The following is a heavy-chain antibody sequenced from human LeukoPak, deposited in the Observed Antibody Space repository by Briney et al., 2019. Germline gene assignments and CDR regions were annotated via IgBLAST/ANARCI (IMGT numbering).Heavy chain of an antibody. V-gene: IGHV4-34*01. CDR2: INHSGST. CDR1: GGPFSGYY. Sequence: SETLSLTCAVYGGPFSGYYWSWIRQPPGKGLEWIGEINHSGSTNYNPSLKSRVTISVDTSKNQFSLKLSSVTAADTAVYYCSVGHFDYWGQGTLVTVSS. CDR3: SVGHFDY. J-gene: IGHJ4*02. D-gene: IGHD1-26*01.